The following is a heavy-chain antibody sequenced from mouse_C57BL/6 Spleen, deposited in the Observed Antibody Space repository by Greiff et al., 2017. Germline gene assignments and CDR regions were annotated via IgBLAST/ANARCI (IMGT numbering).Heavy chain of an antibody. CDR2: IDPNSGGT. D-gene: IGHD1-1*01. Sequence: QVQLKQPGAELVKPGASVKLSCKASGYTFTSYWMHWVKQRPGRGLEWIGRIDPNSGGTKYNEKFKSKATLTVDKPSSTAYMQLSSLTSEDSAVYYCARSGPLLPYAMDYWGQGTSVTVSS. V-gene: IGHV1-72*01. J-gene: IGHJ4*01. CDR1: GYTFTSYW. CDR3: ARSGPLLPYAMDY.